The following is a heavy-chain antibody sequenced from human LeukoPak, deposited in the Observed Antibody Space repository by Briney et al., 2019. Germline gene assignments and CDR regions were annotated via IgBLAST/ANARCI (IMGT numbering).Heavy chain of an antibody. V-gene: IGHV4-34*01. D-gene: IGHD3-16*02. Sequence: SETLSLTCAVYGGSFKGYYWSWIRQPPGKGQEWIGEINHSGSTNYNPSLKSRVTISVDTSQNQFSLKLISVTATDMAVYYCARGPDYDYIWGSYRRSNWFDPWGQGTLVTVSS. CDR2: INHSGST. CDR1: GGSFKGYY. J-gene: IGHJ5*02. CDR3: ARGPDYDYIWGSYRRSNWFDP.